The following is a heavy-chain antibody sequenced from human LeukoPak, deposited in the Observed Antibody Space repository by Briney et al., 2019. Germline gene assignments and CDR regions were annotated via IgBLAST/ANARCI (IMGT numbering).Heavy chain of an antibody. CDR1: GFTFSNAW. J-gene: IGHJ6*02. V-gene: IGHV3-15*07. CDR2: IKSKTDGGTT. CDR3: TTDRWYSSGWNYYGMDV. Sequence: PGGSLRLSCAASGFTFSNAWMNWVRQAPGKGLEWVGRIKSKTDGGTTDYAAPVKGRFTILRDDSKNTLYLQMNSLKTEDTAVYYCTTDRWYSSGWNYYGMDVWGQGTTVTVSS. D-gene: IGHD6-19*01.